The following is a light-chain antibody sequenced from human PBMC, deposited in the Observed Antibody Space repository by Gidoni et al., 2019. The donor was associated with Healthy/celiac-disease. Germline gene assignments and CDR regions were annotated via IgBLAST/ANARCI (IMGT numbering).Light chain of an antibody. CDR2: DVS. J-gene: IGLJ2*01. CDR1: SSDVGGYNY. V-gene: IGLV2-14*03. CDR3: SSYTSSSTLGV. Sequence: SALTQPASVSGSPGQSITISCPGTSSDVGGYNYVSWYQQHPGKAPKLMIYDVSNRPSGVSNRFSGSKSGNTASLTISGLQAEDEADYYCSSYTSSSTLGVFGGGTKLTV.